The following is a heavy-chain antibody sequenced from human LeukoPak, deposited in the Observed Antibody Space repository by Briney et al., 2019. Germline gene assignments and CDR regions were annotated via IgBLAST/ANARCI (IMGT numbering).Heavy chain of an antibody. CDR1: GFTFSSYA. D-gene: IGHD4-23*01. CDR2: ISGSRGST. V-gene: IGHV3-23*01. J-gene: IGHJ4*02. Sequence: PGGSLRLSCAASGFTFSSYAMSWVRQAPGKGLEWVSAISGSRGSTYYADSVKGRFTISRDNSKNTLYLQMNSLRAEDTAVYYCAKATVVTPHFDYWGQGTLVTVSS. CDR3: AKATVVTPHFDY.